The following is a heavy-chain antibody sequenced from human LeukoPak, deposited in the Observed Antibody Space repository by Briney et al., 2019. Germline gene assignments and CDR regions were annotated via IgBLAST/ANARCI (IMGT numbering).Heavy chain of an antibody. CDR1: GYTFTSYG. D-gene: IGHD5-18*01. Sequence: GASVKVSCKASGYTFTSYGISWVRQAPGQGLEWMGWISAYNGNTNYAQKFQGRVTMTRDTSISTAYMELSRLRSDDTAVYYCAVSTWTQLWLPSWFDPWGQGTLVTVSS. J-gene: IGHJ5*02. CDR2: ISAYNGNT. CDR3: AVSTWTQLWLPSWFDP. V-gene: IGHV1-18*01.